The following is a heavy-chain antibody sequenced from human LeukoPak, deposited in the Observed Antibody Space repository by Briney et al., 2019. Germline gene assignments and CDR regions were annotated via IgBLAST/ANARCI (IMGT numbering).Heavy chain of an antibody. Sequence: PSGTLSLTCAVYGGSFSGYYWSWIRQPPGKGLEWIGEINHSGSTNYNPSLKSRVTISVDTSKNQFSLKLSSVTAADTAVYYCARGVSYYYGSGSYPRKYYFDYWGQGTLVTVSS. J-gene: IGHJ4*02. CDR1: GGSFSGYY. CDR3: ARGVSYYYGSGSYPRKYYFDY. CDR2: INHSGST. D-gene: IGHD3-10*01. V-gene: IGHV4-34*01.